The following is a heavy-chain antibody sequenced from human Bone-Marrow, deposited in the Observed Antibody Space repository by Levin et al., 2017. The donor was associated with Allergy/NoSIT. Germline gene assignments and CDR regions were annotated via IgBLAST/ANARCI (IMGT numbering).Heavy chain of an antibody. CDR2: ISGSGGST. Sequence: PGGSLRLSCAASGFTFSSYAMSWVRQAPGKGLEWVSAISGSGGSTYYADSVKGRFTISRDNSKNTLYLQMNSLRAEDTAVYYCAKWVKGATVTTYFDYWGQGTLVTVSS. D-gene: IGHD4-17*01. CDR1: GFTFSSYA. J-gene: IGHJ4*02. V-gene: IGHV3-23*01. CDR3: AKWVKGATVTTYFDY.